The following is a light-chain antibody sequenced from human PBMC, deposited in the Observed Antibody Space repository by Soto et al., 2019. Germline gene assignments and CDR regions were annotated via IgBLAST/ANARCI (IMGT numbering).Light chain of an antibody. CDR1: SSDVGGYNY. CDR3: SSYAGSIL. J-gene: IGLJ2*01. Sequence: ALTQPPSASGSPGQSVTISCTGTSSDVGGYNYVSWYQQHPGKAPKLMIYEVSKRPSGVPDRFSGSKSGNTASLTVSGLQAEDEADYYCSSYAGSILFGGGTKLTVL. CDR2: EVS. V-gene: IGLV2-8*01.